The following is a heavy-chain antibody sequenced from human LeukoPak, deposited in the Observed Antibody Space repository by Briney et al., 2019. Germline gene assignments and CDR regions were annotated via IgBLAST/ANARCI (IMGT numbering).Heavy chain of an antibody. V-gene: IGHV4-39*07. D-gene: IGHD3-3*01. Sequence: SETLSLTCTVSGGSSSSTYYWGWIRQPPGKGLEWIGSIYYSGNTFYNPSLKSRVTISMDTSKNQFSLKLSSVTAADTAVYYCARDSGIFGVVGPDAFDIWGQGTMVTVSS. CDR3: ARDSGIFGVVGPDAFDI. CDR1: GGSSSSTYY. J-gene: IGHJ3*02. CDR2: IYYSGNT.